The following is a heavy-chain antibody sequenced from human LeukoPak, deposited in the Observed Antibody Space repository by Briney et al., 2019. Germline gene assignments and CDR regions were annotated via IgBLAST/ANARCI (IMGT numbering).Heavy chain of an antibody. CDR1: GDSISNGGYY. D-gene: IGHD2-21*02. Sequence: SQTLSLSCSVSGDSISNGGYYWSWIRQHPGKGLEWIGYIYYSGSTYYNPSLKSRVTISVDTSKNQFSLKVLSVTAADTAVYYCARVESDVVVGPTAFRLAKNFHSWGQGTLVTVSS. CDR2: IYYSGST. V-gene: IGHV4-31*03. J-gene: IGHJ4*02. CDR3: ARVESDVVVGPTAFRLAKNFHS.